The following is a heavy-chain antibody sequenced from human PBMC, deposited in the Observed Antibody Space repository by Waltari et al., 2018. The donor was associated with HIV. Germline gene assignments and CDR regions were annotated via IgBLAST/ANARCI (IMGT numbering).Heavy chain of an antibody. Sequence: QVDLVESGGGLVKPGGSLRLSCAASEIRFSDYYMHWIRQAPGKGLGWVSSISGSGSYTNSADSVKGRFTVSRDNAKKLLYLQMSSLRVEDSAVYYCARGGGFCNSNVCYLGAPEKWGQGTLVTVSS. CDR3: ARGGGFCNSNVCYLGAPEK. D-gene: IGHD2-15*01. V-gene: IGHV3-11*05. CDR2: ISGSGSYT. CDR1: EIRFSDYY. J-gene: IGHJ4*02.